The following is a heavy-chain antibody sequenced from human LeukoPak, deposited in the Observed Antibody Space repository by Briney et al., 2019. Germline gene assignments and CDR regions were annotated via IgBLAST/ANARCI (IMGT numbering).Heavy chain of an antibody. Sequence: GGSLRLSCAASGFNFNINWMSWVRQAPGKGLEWVSAISGSGGSTYYADSVKGRFTISRDNSKNTLYLQMNSLRAEDTAVYYCAKGDIVVVVAATDYWGQGTLVTVSS. J-gene: IGHJ4*02. D-gene: IGHD2-15*01. CDR3: AKGDIVVVVAATDY. V-gene: IGHV3-23*01. CDR2: ISGSGGST. CDR1: GFNFNINW.